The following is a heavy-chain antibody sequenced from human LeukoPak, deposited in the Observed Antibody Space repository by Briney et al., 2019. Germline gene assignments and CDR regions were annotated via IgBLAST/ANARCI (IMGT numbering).Heavy chain of an antibody. D-gene: IGHD6-13*01. V-gene: IGHV2-70*11. CDR2: IDWDDDK. J-gene: IGHJ4*02. CDR3: ARTPTSIAAAGNYFDY. Sequence: SGPALLKPTQTLTLTCTFSGFSLSTSGMCVSWIRQPPGKALEWLSRIDWDDDKYYSTSLKTRLTISKDTSKNQVVLTMTNMDPVDTATYYCARTPTSIAAAGNYFDYWGQGTLATVSS. CDR1: GFSLSTSGMC.